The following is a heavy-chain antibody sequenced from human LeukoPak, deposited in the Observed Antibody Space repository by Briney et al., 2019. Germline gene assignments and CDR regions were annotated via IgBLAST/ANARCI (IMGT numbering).Heavy chain of an antibody. J-gene: IGHJ4*02. CDR3: AKGVSGDYGGCLEY. Sequence: AGGSLRLSCAASGFTFTTFAMTWVRQAPGKGLEWVSAISADGGSTYYADSVMGRFTISRDNSKNTLYLQMNSLRVEDTAVYYCAKGVSGDYGGCLEYWGQGTLVTVSS. V-gene: IGHV3-23*01. D-gene: IGHD4-17*01. CDR2: ISADGGST. CDR1: GFTFTTFA.